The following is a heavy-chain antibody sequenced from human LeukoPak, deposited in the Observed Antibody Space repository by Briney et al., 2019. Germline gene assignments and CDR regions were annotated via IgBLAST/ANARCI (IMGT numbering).Heavy chain of an antibody. D-gene: IGHD5-12*01. CDR2: ISRSSYI. CDR1: GFTFSSYA. Sequence: GGSLRLSCAASGFTFSSYAMTWVRQAPGKGLEWVSSISRSSYIYYADSVKGRFTISRDNAKNSLYLQMNSLRAEDTAVYYCARDGYGGCFDYWGQGTLVTVSS. CDR3: ARDGYGGCFDY. J-gene: IGHJ4*02. V-gene: IGHV3-21*01.